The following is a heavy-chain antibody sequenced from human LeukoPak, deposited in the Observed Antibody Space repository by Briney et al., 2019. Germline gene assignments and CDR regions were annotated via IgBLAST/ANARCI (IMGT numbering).Heavy chain of an antibody. V-gene: IGHV3-21*04. CDR1: GFTFSPYS. D-gene: IGHD3-9*01. J-gene: IGHJ4*02. CDR3: AREAGILTGYLDY. Sequence: GGSLRLSCAASGFTFSPYSMNWVRQAPGKGLEWLSSISGDSIYIYYADSVKGRFTISRDNAKNSLYLQMNSLRAEDTAVYYCAREAGILTGYLDYWGQGTLVTVSS. CDR2: ISGDSIYI.